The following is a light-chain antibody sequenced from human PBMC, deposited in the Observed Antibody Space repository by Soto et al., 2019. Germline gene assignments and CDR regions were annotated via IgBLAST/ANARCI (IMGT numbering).Light chain of an antibody. Sequence: QSALTQPPSASGTPGQRVTISCSGSSSNIGSNYVYWYQQLPGTAPKLLIYRNNQRPSGVPDRFSGSKSGTSASLAISGLRSEDEADYYCAGWDDSLSAFYVWGTGTKVTVL. J-gene: IGLJ1*01. V-gene: IGLV1-47*01. CDR2: RNN. CDR3: AGWDDSLSAFYV. CDR1: SSNIGSNY.